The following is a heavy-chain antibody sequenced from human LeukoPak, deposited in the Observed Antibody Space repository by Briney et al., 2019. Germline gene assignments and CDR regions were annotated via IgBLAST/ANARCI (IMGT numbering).Heavy chain of an antibody. J-gene: IGHJ4*02. CDR2: ISSSSSYI. CDR1: GFTFSSYS. Sequence: GGSLRLSCAASGFTFSSYSMNWVRQAPGEGLEWVSSISSSSSYIYYADSVKGRFTISRDNAKNSLYLQMNSLRAEDTAVYYCARGAHSYFDYWGQGTLVTVSS. D-gene: IGHD2-21*01. V-gene: IGHV3-21*01. CDR3: ARGAHSYFDY.